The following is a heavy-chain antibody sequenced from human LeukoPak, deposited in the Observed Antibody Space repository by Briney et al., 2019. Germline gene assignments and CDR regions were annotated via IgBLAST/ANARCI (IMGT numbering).Heavy chain of an antibody. D-gene: IGHD2-2*01. CDR2: INPNSGGT. V-gene: IGHV1-2*02. J-gene: IGHJ4*02. Sequence: ASVTVSCKASGYTFIGYYMHWVRQAPGQGLEWMGWINPNSGGTNYAQKFQGRVTMTRDTSISTAYMELSRLRSDDTAVYYCARDSDIVVVPAASPSDYWGQGTLVTVSS. CDR1: GYTFIGYY. CDR3: ARDSDIVVVPAASPSDY.